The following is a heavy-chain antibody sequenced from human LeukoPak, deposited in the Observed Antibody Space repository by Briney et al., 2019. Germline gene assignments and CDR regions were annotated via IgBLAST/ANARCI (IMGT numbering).Heavy chain of an antibody. V-gene: IGHV3-64*01. CDR3: AREGQQWLVHAFDI. CDR1: GFTFSSYA. J-gene: IGHJ3*02. D-gene: IGHD6-19*01. Sequence: GGSLRLSCAASGFTFSSYAMHWVRQAPGKGLEYVSAISSNGGSTYYANSAKGRFTISRDNSKNTLYLQMNRLTDEDMAVYYWAREGQQWLVHAFDIWGQETMVTVSS. CDR2: ISSNGGST.